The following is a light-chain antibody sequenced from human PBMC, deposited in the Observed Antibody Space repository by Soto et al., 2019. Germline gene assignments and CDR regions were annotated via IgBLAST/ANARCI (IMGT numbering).Light chain of an antibody. J-gene: IGKJ4*01. V-gene: IGKV1-9*01. Sequence: IQMTQSPSTLSASVGERVTITCRASQGISSYLAGYQQKPGKAPKLLISGASALQSGVPSRFSGSGSGTDFTLTISSLQPEDFATYYCQQLNSHPLTFGGGTKVDI. CDR3: QQLNSHPLT. CDR1: QGISSY. CDR2: GAS.